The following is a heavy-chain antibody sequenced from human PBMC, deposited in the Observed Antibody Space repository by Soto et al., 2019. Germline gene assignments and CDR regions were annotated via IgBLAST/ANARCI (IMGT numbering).Heavy chain of an antibody. CDR2: IYHSGST. D-gene: IGHD3-10*01. V-gene: IGHV4-4*02. J-gene: IGHJ4*02. Sequence: PSETLSLTCAVSGGSISSSNWWSWVRQPPGKGLEWIGEIYHSGSTNYNPSLKSRVTISVDKSKNQFSLKLSSVTAADTAVYYCARDGGYYGSGSYLVYWGQGTLVTVSS. CDR1: GGSISSSNW. CDR3: ARDGGYYGSGSYLVY.